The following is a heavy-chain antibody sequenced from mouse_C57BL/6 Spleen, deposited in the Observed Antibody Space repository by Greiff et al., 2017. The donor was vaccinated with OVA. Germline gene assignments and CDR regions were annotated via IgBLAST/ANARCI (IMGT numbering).Heavy chain of an antibody. D-gene: IGHD2-5*01. CDR2: IHPNSGST. CDR1: GYTFASYW. V-gene: IGHV1-64*01. CDR3: ARRGSNYDSYWYFDV. J-gene: IGHJ1*03. Sequence: VQLQQPGAELVKPGASVKLSCKASGYTFASYWMHWVKQRPGQGLEWIGMIHPNSGSTNYNEKFKSKATLTVDKSSSTAYMQLSSLTSEDSAVYYCARRGSNYDSYWYFDVWGTGTTVTVSS.